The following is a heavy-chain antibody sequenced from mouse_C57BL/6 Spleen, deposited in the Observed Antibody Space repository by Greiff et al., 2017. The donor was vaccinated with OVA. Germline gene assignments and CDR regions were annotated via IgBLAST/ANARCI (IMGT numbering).Heavy chain of an antibody. J-gene: IGHJ4*01. D-gene: IGHD1-1*01. CDR2: IDPSDSET. CDR1: GYTFTSYW. V-gene: IGHV1-52*01. Sequence: QVQLQQPGAELVRPGSSVKLSCKASGYTFTSYWMHWVKQRPIQGLEWIGNIDPSDSETHYNQKFKDKATLTVDKSSSTASMQLSSLTSEDSAVYYCARRDYSSTFMDYWGQGTSVTVSS. CDR3: ARRDYSSTFMDY.